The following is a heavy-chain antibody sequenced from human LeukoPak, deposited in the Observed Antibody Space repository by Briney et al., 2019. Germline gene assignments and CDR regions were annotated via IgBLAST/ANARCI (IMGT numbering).Heavy chain of an antibody. Sequence: ASVKVSCKASGYTFTSYYMHWVRQAPGQGLEWMGIINPSGGSTSYAQKFQGRVTMTRDTSTSTVYMELSSLRSEDTAVYYCAREHPPNYYDILTGYQHALAPDYWGQGTLVTVSS. CDR1: GYTFTSYY. J-gene: IGHJ4*02. CDR2: INPSGGST. D-gene: IGHD3-9*01. V-gene: IGHV1-46*01. CDR3: AREHPPNYYDILTGYQHALAPDY.